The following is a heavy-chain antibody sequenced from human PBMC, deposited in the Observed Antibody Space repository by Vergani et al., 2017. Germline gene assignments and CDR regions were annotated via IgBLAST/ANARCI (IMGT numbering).Heavy chain of an antibody. Sequence: QVTLRESGPALVKPTQTLTLTCTFSGFSLSTSGMCVSWIRQPPGKALEWLARIDWDDDKYYSTSLKTRLTISKDTSKNQVVLTMTNMDPVDTATYYCARSSGWFEQLAYYYMDVWGKGTTVTVSS. D-gene: IGHD6-19*01. CDR2: IDWDDDK. V-gene: IGHV2-70*15. CDR3: ARSSGWFEQLAYYYMDV. CDR1: GFSLSTSGMC. J-gene: IGHJ6*03.